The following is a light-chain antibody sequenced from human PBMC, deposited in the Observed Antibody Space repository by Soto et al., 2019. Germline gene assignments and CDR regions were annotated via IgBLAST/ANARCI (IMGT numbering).Light chain of an antibody. V-gene: IGKV3-20*01. CDR1: QSVSSSY. Sequence: EIVLTQSPGTLSFSPGERATLSCRASQSVSSSYLAWYQQKPGQAPRLLIYGASSRATGIPDRFSGSGSGTDFTLTISRLGPEDFAVYYCQHYGSSSWTCGQGTKVDMK. J-gene: IGKJ1*01. CDR2: GAS. CDR3: QHYGSSSWT.